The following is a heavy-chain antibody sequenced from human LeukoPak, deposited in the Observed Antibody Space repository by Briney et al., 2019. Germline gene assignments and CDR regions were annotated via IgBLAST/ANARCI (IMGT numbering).Heavy chain of an antibody. D-gene: IGHD4-11*01. Sequence: GGSLRLSCAASGFTLSAHWMSWVRQAPGKGLEWVANIKEDGSNKYYADSVRGRFTISRDNSKNTLYLQMNSLRAEDTAVYYCASVYPPKTTVTNGFDYWGQGTLVTVSS. V-gene: IGHV3-7*01. CDR2: IKEDGSNK. J-gene: IGHJ4*02. CDR3: ASVYPPKTTVTNGFDY. CDR1: GFTLSAHW.